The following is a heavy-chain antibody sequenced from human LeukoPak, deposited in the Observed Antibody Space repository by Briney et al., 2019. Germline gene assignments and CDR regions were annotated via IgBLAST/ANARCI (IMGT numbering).Heavy chain of an antibody. CDR3: AREGIVAAGNDH. CDR1: GFTFSTYS. J-gene: IGHJ5*02. V-gene: IGHV3-48*04. D-gene: IGHD6-13*01. Sequence: RSGGSLRLSCAAAGFTFSTYSMNFVRQAPGKGLEWLSYISSGSSTIHYADSVKGRFTISRDNAKNSLYLQMNSLKAEDTAVYYCAREGIVAAGNDHWGQGTLVTVSS. CDR2: ISSGSSTI.